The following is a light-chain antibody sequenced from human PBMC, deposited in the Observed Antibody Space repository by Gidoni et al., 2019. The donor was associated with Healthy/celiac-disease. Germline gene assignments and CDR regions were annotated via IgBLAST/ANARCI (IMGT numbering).Light chain of an antibody. CDR3: QQYGSSPPVT. CDR2: GAS. Sequence: EIVLTPSPGTLSLSPGERAPLSCRASQSVRSSYLAWYQQKPGQAPRLLIYGASIRATVIPDRFSGSGSGTDFTLTISRLEPEDFAVYYCQQYGSSPPVTFGQGTRLEIK. CDR1: QSVRSSY. J-gene: IGKJ5*01. V-gene: IGKV3-20*01.